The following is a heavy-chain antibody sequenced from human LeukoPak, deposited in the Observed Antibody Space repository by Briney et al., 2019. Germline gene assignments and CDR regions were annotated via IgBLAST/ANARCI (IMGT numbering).Heavy chain of an antibody. J-gene: IGHJ6*03. CDR3: ARRYCSSTSCYRNYYYMDV. CDR1: GYSISSGYY. CDR2: IYHSGST. V-gene: IGHV4-38-2*01. Sequence: SETLSLTCAVSGYSISSGYYWGCVRQPPGQGLEWIGSIYHSGSTYYNASLKSRVTISVDTSKNQFSLKLSSVTAADTAVYYCARRYCSSTSCYRNYYYMDVWGKGTTVTVSS. D-gene: IGHD2-2*01.